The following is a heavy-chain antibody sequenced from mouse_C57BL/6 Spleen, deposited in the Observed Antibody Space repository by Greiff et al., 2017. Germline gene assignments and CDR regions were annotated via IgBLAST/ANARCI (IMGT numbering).Heavy chain of an antibody. V-gene: IGHV1-81*01. CDR3: ARYYGSSYYFDY. D-gene: IGHD1-1*01. J-gene: IGHJ2*01. Sequence: VQLQESGAELARPGASVKLSCKASGYTFTSYGISWVKQRTGQGLEWIGEIYPRSGNTYYNEKFKGKATLTADKSSSTAYMELRSLTSEDSAVYVCARYYGSSYYFDYWGQGTTLTVSS. CDR2: IYPRSGNT. CDR1: GYTFTSYG.